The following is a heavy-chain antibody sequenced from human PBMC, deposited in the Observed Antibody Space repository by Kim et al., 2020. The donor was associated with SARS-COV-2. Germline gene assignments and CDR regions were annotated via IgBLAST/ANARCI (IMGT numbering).Heavy chain of an antibody. CDR2: EK. V-gene: IGHV3-7*01. CDR3: ARVITTSCPDY. D-gene: IGHD2-2*01. Sequence: EKQDVNPGTGHITISEDTAKNQLYLQMNSLRAEDTAMYFCARVITTSCPDYWGQGTLVTVSS. J-gene: IGHJ4*02.